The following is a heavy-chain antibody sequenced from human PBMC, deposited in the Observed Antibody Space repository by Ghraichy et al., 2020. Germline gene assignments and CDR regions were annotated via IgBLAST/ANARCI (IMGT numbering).Heavy chain of an antibody. CDR3: ARRSTGNYHFDY. V-gene: IGHV1-2*04. J-gene: IGHJ4*02. Sequence: ASVKVSCKASGYTFTGYYIHWVRQAPGQGLEWMGWINPNSGDTRNAQKFQGWVTMTRDTSISTAYMELSRLTSDDTAVYYCARRSTGNYHFDYWGQGTLVTVSS. D-gene: IGHD1-1*01. CDR1: GYTFTGYY. CDR2: INPNSGDT.